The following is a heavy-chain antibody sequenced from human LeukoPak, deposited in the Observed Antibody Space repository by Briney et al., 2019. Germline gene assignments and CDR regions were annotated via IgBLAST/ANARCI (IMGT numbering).Heavy chain of an antibody. Sequence: PGGSLRLSCAASGFTFDDYAMHWVRQAPGKGLEWVSGISWNSGSIGYADSVKGRFTISRDNAKNSLYLQMNSLRAEDTAVYYCARVEVVPAAFYYFDYWGQGTLVTVSS. CDR1: GFTFDDYA. CDR3: ARVEVVPAAFYYFDY. V-gene: IGHV3-9*01. CDR2: ISWNSGSI. J-gene: IGHJ4*02. D-gene: IGHD2-2*01.